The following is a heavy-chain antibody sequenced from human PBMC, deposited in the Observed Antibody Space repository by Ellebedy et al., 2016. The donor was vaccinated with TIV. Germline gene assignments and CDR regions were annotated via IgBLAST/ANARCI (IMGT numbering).Heavy chain of an antibody. V-gene: IGHV4-39*01. J-gene: IGHJ4*02. D-gene: IGHD5-12*01. CDR3: ARRARGYSGYDYYDY. Sequence: SETLSLXCTVSGGSISSTSYYWGWIRQPPGKGLEWIGSMYYSGSTYYNPSLKSRVTISVDTSKNQFSLKLSSVTAADTAVYYCARRARGYSGYDYYDYWGQGTLVTVSS. CDR1: GGSISSTSYY. CDR2: MYYSGST.